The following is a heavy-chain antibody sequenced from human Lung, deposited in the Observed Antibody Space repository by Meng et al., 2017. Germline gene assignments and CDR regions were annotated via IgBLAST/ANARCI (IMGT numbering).Heavy chain of an antibody. CDR2: ISVKNGEA. J-gene: IGHJ2*01. V-gene: IGHV1-18*01. D-gene: IGHD6-13*01. CDR3: ARYVPNGSFWYFDF. Sequence: VPLVQSGADAKKPGASMKVSCKASGYIFTNYDIRWVRQAPGQGLEWMGWISVKNGEAKYPQNFQGRVTMTTDTTTSTAYMELRSLTSDDTAVYYCARYVPNGSFWYFDFWGRGTLVTVSS. CDR1: GYIFTNYD.